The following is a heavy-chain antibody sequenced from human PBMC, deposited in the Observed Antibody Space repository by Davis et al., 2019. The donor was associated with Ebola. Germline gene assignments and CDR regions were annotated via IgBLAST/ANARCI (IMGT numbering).Heavy chain of an antibody. J-gene: IGHJ4*02. CDR3: AKEAWRDRYCSSTSCYRGEYYFDY. V-gene: IGHV3-23*01. CDR1: GFTFSSYA. Sequence: GESLKISCAASGFTFSSYAMSWVRQAPGKGLEWVSAISGSGGSTYYADSVKGRFTISRDNAKNSLYLQMNSLRAEDTAVYYCAKEAWRDRYCSSTSCYRGEYYFDYWGQGTLVTVSS. CDR2: ISGSGGST. D-gene: IGHD2-2*01.